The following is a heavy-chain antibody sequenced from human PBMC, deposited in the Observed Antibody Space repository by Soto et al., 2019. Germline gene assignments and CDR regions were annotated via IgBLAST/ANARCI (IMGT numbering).Heavy chain of an antibody. D-gene: IGHD3-9*01. Sequence: SETLSLTCTVSGGSISSYYWSWIRQPPGKGLEWIGYIHYSGTTNYNPSLMSRVTISVDRSKNQFSLKLRSVIAADTAVYYCARDYYNILTGYSSFDDWGQGTLVTVSS. J-gene: IGHJ4*02. CDR1: GGSISSYY. V-gene: IGHV4-59*01. CDR2: IHYSGTT. CDR3: ARDYYNILTGYSSFDD.